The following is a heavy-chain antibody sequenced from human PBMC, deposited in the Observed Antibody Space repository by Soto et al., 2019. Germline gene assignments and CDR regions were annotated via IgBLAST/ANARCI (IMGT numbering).Heavy chain of an antibody. CDR2: INPNSGGT. CDR3: ARDPPMVRGVIYGMDV. J-gene: IGHJ6*02. V-gene: IGHV1-2*02. D-gene: IGHD3-10*01. Sequence: ASVNVSCKASGYTFTGYYMHWVRQAPGQGLEWMGWINPNSGGTNYAQKFQGRVTMTRDTSISTAYMELSRLRSDDTAVYYCARDPPMVRGVIYGMDVWGQGTTVTVSS. CDR1: GYTFTGYY.